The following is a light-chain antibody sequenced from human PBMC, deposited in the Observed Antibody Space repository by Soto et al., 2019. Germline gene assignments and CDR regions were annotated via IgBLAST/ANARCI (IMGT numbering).Light chain of an antibody. CDR2: GAS. CDR1: QTVTSNY. Sequence: EIVLTQSPDTLSLSPGERAILSCRSSQTVTSNYLAWYQQKPGQAPRLLIYGASSRSTGVPGRFSGSGSGTDFTLTISRLAPGAFALYFCQQYGNSPTFGQGTKMEIK. J-gene: IGKJ2*01. V-gene: IGKV3-20*01. CDR3: QQYGNSPT.